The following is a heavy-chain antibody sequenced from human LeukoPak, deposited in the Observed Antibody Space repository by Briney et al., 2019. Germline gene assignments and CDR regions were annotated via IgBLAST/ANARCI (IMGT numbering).Heavy chain of an antibody. D-gene: IGHD4-17*01. CDR3: ANLYGDSSNGMDV. CDR2: ISASGGTT. Sequence: PGASLRLSCAASGFTFSGYAMTWVRQAPGKGLEWVSAISASGGTTYYADSVKGRFTISRDNSKNTLFLQMNSLRAEDTAVYFCANLYGDSSNGMDVWGQGTTVTVSS. CDR1: GFTFSGYA. V-gene: IGHV3-23*01. J-gene: IGHJ6*02.